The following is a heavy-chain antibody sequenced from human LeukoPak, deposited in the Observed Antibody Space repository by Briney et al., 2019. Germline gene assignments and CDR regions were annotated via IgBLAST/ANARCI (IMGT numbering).Heavy chain of an antibody. V-gene: IGHV4-34*01. CDR2: INHSGST. D-gene: IGHD1-26*01. J-gene: IGHJ4*02. Sequence: PSETLSLTCAVYGGSFSGCYWSWIRQPPGKGLEWIGEINHSGSTNYNPSLKSRVTISVDTSKNQFSLKLSSVTAADTTVYYCARGLVGATHFDYWGQGTLVTVSS. CDR3: ARGLVGATHFDY. CDR1: GGSFSGCY.